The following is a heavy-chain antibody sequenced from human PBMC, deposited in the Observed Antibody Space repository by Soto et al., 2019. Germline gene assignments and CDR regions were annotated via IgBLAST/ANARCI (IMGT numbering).Heavy chain of an antibody. Sequence: ASVKVSCKASGYTFTSYDINWVRQATGQGLEWMGWMNPNSGNTGYAQKFQGRVTMTRNTSISTAYMELSSLRSEDTAVYYCARAINYYGSGTVGYWGQGTLVTLSS. V-gene: IGHV1-8*01. CDR2: MNPNSGNT. D-gene: IGHD3-10*01. J-gene: IGHJ4*02. CDR1: GYTFTSYD. CDR3: ARAINYYGSGTVGY.